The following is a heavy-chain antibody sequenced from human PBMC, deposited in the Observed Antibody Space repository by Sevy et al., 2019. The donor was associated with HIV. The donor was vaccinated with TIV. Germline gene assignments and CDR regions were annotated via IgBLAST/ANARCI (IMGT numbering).Heavy chain of an antibody. V-gene: IGHV3-23*01. D-gene: IGHD3-22*01. Sequence: GGSLRLSCAASGFTFSGYAMSWVRQAPGKGLEWVSAISGSGGSTYYADSVKGRFTLSRDNSKNTLYLQMNSLRAEDTAVYYCAKAIGEYYYDSSGYSVYFDYWGQGTLVTVSS. CDR1: GFTFSGYA. CDR2: ISGSGGST. CDR3: AKAIGEYYYDSSGYSVYFDY. J-gene: IGHJ4*02.